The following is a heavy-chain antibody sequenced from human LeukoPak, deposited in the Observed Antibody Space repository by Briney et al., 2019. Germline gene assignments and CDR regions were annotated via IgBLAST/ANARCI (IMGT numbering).Heavy chain of an antibody. CDR2: IKHDGSEK. J-gene: IGHJ4*02. V-gene: IGHV3-7*03. CDR1: GFIFTNYF. D-gene: IGHD2-15*01. Sequence: GGSLRLSCAASGFIFTNYFMSWVRQAPGKGLEWVASIKHDGSEKYYVDSVRGRFTISRDNSKNMVYLQMNTLRADDTAVYYCAKSVVVITFRFDDWGQGPLVTVSS. CDR3: AKSVVVITFRFDD.